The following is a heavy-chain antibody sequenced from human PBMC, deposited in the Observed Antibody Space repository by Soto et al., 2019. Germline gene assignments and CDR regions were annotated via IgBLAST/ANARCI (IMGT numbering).Heavy chain of an antibody. CDR2: IIPIFGTA. V-gene: IGHV1-69*13. CDR1: GGTFSSYA. J-gene: IGHJ6*02. CDR3: ARTGAAASHRIKEYYYYYGMDV. Sequence: GASVKVSCKASGGTFSSYAISWVRQAPGQGLEWMGGIIPIFGTANYAQKFQGRVTITADESTSTAYMELSSLRSEDTAVYYCARTGAAASHRIKEYYYYYGMDVWGQGTTVTVSS. D-gene: IGHD2-2*01.